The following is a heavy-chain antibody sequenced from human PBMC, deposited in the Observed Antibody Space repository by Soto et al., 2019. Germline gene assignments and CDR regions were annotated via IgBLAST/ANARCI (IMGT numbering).Heavy chain of an antibody. CDR2: ISYDGSNK. CDR3: AKERVYCSSTSCSHYFGY. V-gene: IGHV3-30*18. CDR1: GFTFSSYG. J-gene: IGHJ4*02. Sequence: PGGSLRLSCAASGFTFSSYGMHWVRQAPGKGLEWVAVISYDGSNKYYADSVKGRFTISRDNSKNTLYLQMNSWRAEDTAVYYCAKERVYCSSTSCSHYFGYWGQGTLVTV. D-gene: IGHD2-2*01.